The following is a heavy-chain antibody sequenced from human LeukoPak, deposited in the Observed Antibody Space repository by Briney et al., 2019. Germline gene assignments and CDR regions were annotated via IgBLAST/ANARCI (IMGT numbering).Heavy chain of an antibody. CDR1: GGSISSSSYY. CDR2: MSYSGST. J-gene: IGHJ6*03. CDR3: ARFYTTSQYGSGYMDV. V-gene: IGHV4-39*01. Sequence: SETLSLTCTVSGGSISSSSYYWGWIRQPPGKGLEWIGSMSYSGSTYYNPSLKSRVTIAVDTSKTQFSLKLSSVTAADTAVYYCARFYTTSQYGSGYMDVWGKGTTVTASS. D-gene: IGHD3-10*01.